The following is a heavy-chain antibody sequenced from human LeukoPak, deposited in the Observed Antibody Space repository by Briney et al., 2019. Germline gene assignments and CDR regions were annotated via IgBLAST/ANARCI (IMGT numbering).Heavy chain of an antibody. V-gene: IGHV3-66*02. CDR2: IYSGGST. D-gene: IGHD5-24*01. CDR3: ARAIRDASVSLRFDY. Sequence: GGSLILSCVASGFIVGNNYMNWVRQAPGKGVEWVSVIYSGGSTYYADSVKGRFTISRDSSKNTLYLQIHSLRVEDTAVYYCARAIRDASVSLRFDYWGQGTLVTVSS. CDR1: GFIVGNNY. J-gene: IGHJ4*02.